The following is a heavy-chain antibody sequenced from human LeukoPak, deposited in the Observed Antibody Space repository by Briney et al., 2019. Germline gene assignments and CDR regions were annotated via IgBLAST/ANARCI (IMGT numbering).Heavy chain of an antibody. J-gene: IGHJ4*02. CDR1: GFTFTNNW. CDR3: ARDRNTDFWSGYYTNYFDY. D-gene: IGHD3-3*01. V-gene: IGHV3-7*01. CDR2: IRQDGSEK. Sequence: GGSLRLSCVASGFTFTNNWMSWVRQAPGKGLEWVANIRQDGSEKYYVDTVKGRFTISRDNAKNSLYLQMNSLRAEDTAVYYCARDRNTDFWSGYYTNYFDYWGQGTLVTVSS.